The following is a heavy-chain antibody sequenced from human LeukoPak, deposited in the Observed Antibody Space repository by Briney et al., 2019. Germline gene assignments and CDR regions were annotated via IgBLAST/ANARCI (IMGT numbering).Heavy chain of an antibody. CDR3: ARVYGSGRIGWFDP. Sequence: SETLSLTCTVSGDSISTYYWSWIRQPPGKGLEWIGYIYYSGSTNYNPSLKSRVTISVDTSKNQFSLKLSSVTAADTAVYYCARVYGSGRIGWFDPWGQGTLVTVSS. CDR1: GDSISTYY. J-gene: IGHJ5*02. D-gene: IGHD3-10*01. CDR2: IYYSGST. V-gene: IGHV4-59*01.